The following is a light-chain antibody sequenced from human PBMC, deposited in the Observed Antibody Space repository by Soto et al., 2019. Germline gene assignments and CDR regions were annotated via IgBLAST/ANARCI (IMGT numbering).Light chain of an antibody. CDR3: QQHNSYPWT. Sequence: DIQMTQSPSTLSASVGDRGTITCRASQSISSWLAWYQQKPGKAPKLLIYKASSLESGVPSRLSGSGSGTEFTLTISSLQPDDFAIYYCQQHNSYPWTFGQGTKVEIK. J-gene: IGKJ1*01. CDR2: KAS. CDR1: QSISSW. V-gene: IGKV1-5*03.